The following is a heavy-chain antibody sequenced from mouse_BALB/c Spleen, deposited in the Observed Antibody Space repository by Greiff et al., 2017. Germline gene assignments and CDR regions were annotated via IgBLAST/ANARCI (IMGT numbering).Heavy chain of an antibody. V-gene: IGHV7-3*02. Sequence: EVQLKESGGGLVQPGGSLRLSCATSGFTFTDYYMSWVRQPPGKALEWLGFIRNKANGYTTEYSASVKGRFTISRDNSQSILYLQMNTLRAEDSATYYCARGGLRAMDYWGQGTSVTVSS. D-gene: IGHD1-1*01. CDR1: GFTFTDYY. J-gene: IGHJ4*01. CDR3: ARGGLRAMDY. CDR2: IRNKANGYTT.